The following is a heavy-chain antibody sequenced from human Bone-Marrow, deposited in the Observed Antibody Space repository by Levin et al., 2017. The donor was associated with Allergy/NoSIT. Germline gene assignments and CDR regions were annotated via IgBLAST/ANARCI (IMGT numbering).Heavy chain of an antibody. CDR3: ASRVGGAFDI. V-gene: IGHV1-69*13. Sequence: ASVKVSCTGSGGTFRSYAFAWVRQAPGQGLEWMGGLVPIFNTAKYAQKFEGRVTITADESTDTAFMELTSLRFEDTALYYCASRVGGAFDIWGQGTMVTVSS. CDR2: LVPIFNTA. D-gene: IGHD2-2*01. J-gene: IGHJ3*02. CDR1: GGTFRSYA.